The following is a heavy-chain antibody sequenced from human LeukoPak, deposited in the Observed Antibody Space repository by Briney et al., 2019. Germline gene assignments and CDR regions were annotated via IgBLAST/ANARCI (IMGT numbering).Heavy chain of an antibody. V-gene: IGHV4-4*07. CDR1: GGSISSYY. Sequence: RPSETLSLXCTVSGGSISSYYWSWIRQPAGKGLEWIGRIYTSGSTNYNPSLKSRVTMSVDTSKNQFSLKLSSVTAADTAVYYCARDRSMYSGSYRSFDYWGQGTLVTVSS. D-gene: IGHD1-26*01. CDR2: IYTSGST. CDR3: ARDRSMYSGSYRSFDY. J-gene: IGHJ4*02.